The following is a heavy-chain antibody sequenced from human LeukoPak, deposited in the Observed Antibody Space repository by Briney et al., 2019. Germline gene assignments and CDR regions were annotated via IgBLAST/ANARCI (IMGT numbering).Heavy chain of an antibody. CDR2: IYYSGST. D-gene: IGHD3-3*01. V-gene: IGHV4-39*01. J-gene: IGHJ6*03. CDR1: GGSISSSSYY. Sequence: SETLSLTCTVSGGSISSSSYYWGWIRQPPGKGLEWIGSIYYSGSTYYNPSLKSRVTISADTSKNQFSLKLSSVTAADTAVYYCARGRALRFLEWLPGGDYYYYMDVWGKGTTVTVSS. CDR3: ARGRALRFLEWLPGGDYYYYMDV.